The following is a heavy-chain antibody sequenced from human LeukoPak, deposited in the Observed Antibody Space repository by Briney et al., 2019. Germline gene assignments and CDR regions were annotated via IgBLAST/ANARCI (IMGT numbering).Heavy chain of an antibody. Sequence: SETLSLTCAVSGGSISSGGYSWSWTRQPPGKGLEWIGYIYHSGSTYYNPSLKSRVTISVDRSKNQFSLKLSSVTAADTAVYYCARGGGSPEENWFDPWGQGTLVTVSS. CDR2: IYHSGST. CDR3: ARGGGSPEENWFDP. CDR1: GGSISSGGYS. J-gene: IGHJ5*02. V-gene: IGHV4-30-2*01.